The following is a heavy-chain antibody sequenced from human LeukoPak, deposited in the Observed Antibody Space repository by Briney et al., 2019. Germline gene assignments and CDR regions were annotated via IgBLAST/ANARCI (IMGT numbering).Heavy chain of an antibody. CDR3: ASLRFLEWLETSGAFDI. CDR1: GGSISSSSYY. Sequence: SETLSLTSTVSGGSISSSSYYWGWIRQPPGKGLEWIGSIYYSGSTYYNPSLKSRVTISVDTSKNQFSLKLSSVTAADTAVYYCASLRFLEWLETSGAFDIWGQGTMVTISS. V-gene: IGHV4-39*01. CDR2: IYYSGST. D-gene: IGHD3-3*01. J-gene: IGHJ3*02.